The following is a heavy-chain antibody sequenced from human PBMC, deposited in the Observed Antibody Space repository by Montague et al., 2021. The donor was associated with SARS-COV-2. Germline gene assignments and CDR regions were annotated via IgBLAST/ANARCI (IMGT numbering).Heavy chain of an antibody. CDR3: ARAKRGYYYGLGVSAHFDY. Sequence: SETLSLTCTVSGGSISSYYWSWIRQPPGEGLEWIGYIYYSGSANYNPSLKSRVTISVDTSKNQFSLKLSSVTAADTAVYYCARAKRGYYYGLGVSAHFDYWGQGTLVTVSS. D-gene: IGHD3-10*01. J-gene: IGHJ4*02. CDR2: IYYSGSA. V-gene: IGHV4-59*01. CDR1: GGSISSYY.